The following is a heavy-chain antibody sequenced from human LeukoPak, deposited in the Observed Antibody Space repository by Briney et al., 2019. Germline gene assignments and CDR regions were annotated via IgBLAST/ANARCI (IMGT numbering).Heavy chain of an antibody. J-gene: IGHJ4*02. CDR2: IYYSGST. D-gene: IGHD3-9*01. V-gene: IGHV4-39*01. CDR3: ARLGDILTGYHAQFDY. Sequence: SETLSLTCSVSGGSISSSSYYWGWVRQPPGKGLEWIGSIYYSGSTYYNPSLKSRVTISVDTSKSQFSLKLSSVTAADTAVYYCARLGDILTGYHAQFDYWGQGTLVTVSS. CDR1: GGSISSSSYY.